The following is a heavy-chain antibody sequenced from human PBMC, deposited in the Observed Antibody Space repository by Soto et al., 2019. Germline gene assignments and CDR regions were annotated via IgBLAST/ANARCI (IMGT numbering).Heavy chain of an antibody. CDR2: INPSGGGT. J-gene: IGHJ6*02. CDR3: ARAPLASPYYYGMDV. V-gene: IGHV1-46*03. Sequence: ASVKVSCKASGYTFTIYYMHWVRQAPGQGLEWMGIINPSGGGTSYAQKFQGRVTMTRDTSTSTVYMELSSLRSEDTAVYYCARAPLASPYYYGMDVWGQGTTVTVSS. CDR1: GYTFTIYY. D-gene: IGHD3-3*02.